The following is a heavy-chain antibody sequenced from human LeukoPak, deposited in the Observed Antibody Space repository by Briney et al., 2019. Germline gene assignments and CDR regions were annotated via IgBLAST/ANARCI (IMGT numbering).Heavy chain of an antibody. CDR2: ISSSSSTI. CDR1: GFTFSSYS. D-gene: IGHD2-15*01. Sequence: GGSLRLSCAASGFTFSSYSMNWVRQAPGKGLEWVSYISSSSSTIYYADSVKGRFTISRDNAKNSLYLQMNSLRDEDTAVYYCARDGGPCSGGSCYRPYYYGMDVWGQGTTVTVSS. J-gene: IGHJ6*02. V-gene: IGHV3-48*02. CDR3: ARDGGPCSGGSCYRPYYYGMDV.